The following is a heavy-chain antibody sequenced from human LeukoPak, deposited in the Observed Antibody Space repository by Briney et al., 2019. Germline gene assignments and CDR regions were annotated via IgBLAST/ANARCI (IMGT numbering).Heavy chain of an antibody. J-gene: IGHJ4*02. Sequence: GGSLRLSCAAPGSTFSSYVMSWVRQAPGKGLEWVSSISGSSSSTYYADSVKGRFTISRDNSKSTLYLQMNSLRAEDTAVYYCAEEVGATYPTFDSWGQGTLVTVSS. CDR1: GSTFSSYV. CDR3: AEEVGATYPTFDS. D-gene: IGHD1-26*01. V-gene: IGHV3-23*01. CDR2: ISGSSSST.